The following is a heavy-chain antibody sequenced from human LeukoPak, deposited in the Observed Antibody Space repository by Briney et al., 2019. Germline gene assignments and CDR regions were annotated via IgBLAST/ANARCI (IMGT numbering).Heavy chain of an antibody. CDR1: GDSITNGYY. V-gene: IGHV4-38-2*01. D-gene: IGHD2-2*01. CDR2: IYYSGST. J-gene: IGHJ3*02. CDR3: ARPGATATDGFDI. Sequence: SETLSLTSVVSGDSITNGYYWGWIRQPPGKGLQWIGSIYYSGSTYYNPSLKSRVTISVDTSKSQLSLRLNSVTAADTAVYYCARPGATATDGFDIWGQGTLVTVSS.